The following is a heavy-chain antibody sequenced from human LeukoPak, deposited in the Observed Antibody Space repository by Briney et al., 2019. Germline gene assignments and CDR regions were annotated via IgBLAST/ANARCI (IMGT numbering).Heavy chain of an antibody. CDR2: ISSSSSYI. Sequence: PGGSLRLSCAASGFTFSSYSMNWVRQAPGKGLEWASSISSSSSYIYYADSVKGRFTISRDNAKNSLYLQMNSLRAEDTAVYYCARWDGDYEGAEWFDPWGQGTLVTVSS. J-gene: IGHJ5*02. D-gene: IGHD4-17*01. CDR1: GFTFSSYS. V-gene: IGHV3-21*01. CDR3: ARWDGDYEGAEWFDP.